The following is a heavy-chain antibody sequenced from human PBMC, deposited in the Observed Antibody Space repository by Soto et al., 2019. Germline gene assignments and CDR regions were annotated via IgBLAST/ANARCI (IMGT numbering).Heavy chain of an antibody. CDR1: GYTFTSYG. J-gene: IGHJ6*02. CDR2: ISAYNGNT. CDR3: ARGQSSGYYYYYYYYGMDV. D-gene: IGHD3-22*01. Sequence: ASVKVSCKASGYTFTSYGINWVRQAPGQGLEWMGWISAYNGNTNYAQKLQGRVTMTTDTSTSTAYMELRSLRSDDTAVYYCARGQSSGYYYYYYYYGMDVWGQGTTVTVSS. V-gene: IGHV1-18*01.